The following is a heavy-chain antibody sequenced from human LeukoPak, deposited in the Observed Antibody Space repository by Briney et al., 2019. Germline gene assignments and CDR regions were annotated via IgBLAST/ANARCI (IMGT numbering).Heavy chain of an antibody. CDR3: ARGLDYYDSSGYSCSYFFDY. D-gene: IGHD3-22*01. Sequence: SETLSLTCTVSGGSISSYYWSWIRQPPGKGLEWIGYIYCSGSTNYNPSLKSRVTISVDTSKNQFSLKLSSVTAADTAVYYCARGLDYYDSSGYSCSYFFDYWGQGTLVTVSS. J-gene: IGHJ4*02. CDR2: IYCSGST. CDR1: GGSISSYY. V-gene: IGHV4-59*12.